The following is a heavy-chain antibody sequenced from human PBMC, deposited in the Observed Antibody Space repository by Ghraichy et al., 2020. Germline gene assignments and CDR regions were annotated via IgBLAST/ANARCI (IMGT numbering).Heavy chain of an antibody. Sequence: GGSLRLSCAASGFTFSSYWMHWVRQAPGKGLVWVSRINSDGSSTSYADSVKGRFTISRDNAKNTLYLQMNSLRAEDTAVYYCARGIAAAGTEFDYWGQGTLVTVSS. CDR3: ARGIAAAGTEFDY. V-gene: IGHV3-74*01. J-gene: IGHJ4*02. CDR2: INSDGSST. CDR1: GFTFSSYW. D-gene: IGHD6-13*01.